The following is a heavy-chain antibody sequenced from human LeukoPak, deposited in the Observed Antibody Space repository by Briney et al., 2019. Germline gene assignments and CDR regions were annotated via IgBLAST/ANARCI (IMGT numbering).Heavy chain of an antibody. V-gene: IGHV4-34*01. Sequence: PSETLSLTCAVYGGSFSGYYWSWIRQPPGKGREWMGEINHSGITNYNPSLKSRVTISVDTSKNQFSLKLGSVTAADTAVYYCAREVRYGSSRWFGELLRLWGNWFDPWGQGTLVTVSS. CDR1: GGSFSGYY. CDR3: AREVRYGSSRWFGELLRLWGNWFDP. D-gene: IGHD3-10*01. CDR2: INHSGIT. J-gene: IGHJ5*02.